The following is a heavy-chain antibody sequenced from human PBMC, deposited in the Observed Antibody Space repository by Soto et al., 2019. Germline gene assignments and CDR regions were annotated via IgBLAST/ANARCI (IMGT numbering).Heavy chain of an antibody. CDR2: ISGSGGST. J-gene: IGHJ4*02. Sequence: PGGSLRLSCAASGFTFSSYAMSWVRQAPGKGLEWVSAISGSGGSTYYADSVKGRFTISRDNSKNTLYLQMNSLRAEDTAVYYCAKSPDSSSWYKQYYFDYWGQGTLVTVSS. D-gene: IGHD6-13*01. V-gene: IGHV3-23*01. CDR1: GFTFSSYA. CDR3: AKSPDSSSWYKQYYFDY.